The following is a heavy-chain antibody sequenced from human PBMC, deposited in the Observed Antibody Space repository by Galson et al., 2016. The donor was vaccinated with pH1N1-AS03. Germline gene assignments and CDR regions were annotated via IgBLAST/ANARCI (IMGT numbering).Heavy chain of an antibody. J-gene: IGHJ3*02. CDR2: IIAMFGTA. Sequence: SVKVSCKASGGTFSSYAISWVRQAPGQGLEWMGGIIAMFGTANYAQKVQGRVTITADKSTSTAYMELSSLRSEDTAVYYCARDANYDFWSGHDAFDIWGQGNNGTVFS. CDR1: GGTFSSYA. D-gene: IGHD3-3*01. V-gene: IGHV1-69*06. CDR3: ARDANYDFWSGHDAFDI.